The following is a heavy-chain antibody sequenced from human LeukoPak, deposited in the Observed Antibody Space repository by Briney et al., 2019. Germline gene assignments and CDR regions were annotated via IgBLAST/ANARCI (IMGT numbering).Heavy chain of an antibody. V-gene: IGHV4-59*01. CDR1: GDSITTFY. J-gene: IGHJ3*01. D-gene: IGHD2/OR15-2a*01. Sequence: SETLSLTCTVSGDSITTFYWSWIRQPPGKGLEWIGYIYHRGDTKYNPSLKSRVTLSVDTSKNQFSLKMSSVTAADTAMYYCARNRVFDVWGQGTMVTVSS. CDR3: ARNRVFDV. CDR2: IYHRGDT.